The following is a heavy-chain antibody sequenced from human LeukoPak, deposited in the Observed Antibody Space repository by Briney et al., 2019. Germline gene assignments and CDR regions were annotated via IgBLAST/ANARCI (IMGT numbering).Heavy chain of an antibody. V-gene: IGHV1-18*01. CDR1: GYTFTSYG. Sequence: ASVKVSCKASGYTFTSYGINWVRQAPGQGLEWMGWISAYNGNTNYAQKVQGRVTMTTDTSTSTAYMELRSLRSDDTAVYYCANAHYSLAAAGMSDHGGQGTLVTVSS. D-gene: IGHD6-13*01. CDR2: ISAYNGNT. J-gene: IGHJ1*01. CDR3: ANAHYSLAAAGMSDH.